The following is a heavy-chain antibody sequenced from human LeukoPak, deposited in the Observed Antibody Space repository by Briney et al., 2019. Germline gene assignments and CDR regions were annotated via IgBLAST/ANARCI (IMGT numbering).Heavy chain of an antibody. CDR3: ARELGGYCSGGSCFSAPDY. J-gene: IGHJ4*02. CDR1: GYTFTSYY. CDR2: INPSGGST. Sequence: GASVKVSCKAPGYTFTSYYMHWVRQAPGQGLEWMGIINPSGGSTSYAQKFQGRVTMTTDTSTSTAYMELRSLRSDDTAVYYCARELGGYCSGGSCFSAPDYWGQGTLVTVSS. V-gene: IGHV1-46*01. D-gene: IGHD2-15*01.